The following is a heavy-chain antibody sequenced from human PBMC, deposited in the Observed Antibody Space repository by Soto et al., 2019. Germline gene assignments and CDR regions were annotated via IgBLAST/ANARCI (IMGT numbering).Heavy chain of an antibody. CDR1: GYTFTGYY. CDR2: INPNSGGT. CDR3: ARGRIAVAGYQFDY. J-gene: IGHJ4*02. D-gene: IGHD6-19*01. V-gene: IGHV1-2*02. Sequence: EASVKVSCKASGYTFTGYYMHWVRQAPGQGLEWMGWINPNSGGTNYAQKFQGRVTMTRDTSISTAYMELSRLRSDDTAVYYCARGRIAVAGYQFDYWGQGTLVNVPS.